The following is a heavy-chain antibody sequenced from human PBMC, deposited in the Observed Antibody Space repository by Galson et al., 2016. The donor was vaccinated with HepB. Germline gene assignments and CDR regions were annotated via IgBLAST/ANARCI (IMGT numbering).Heavy chain of an antibody. CDR1: GDSISSGGHY. D-gene: IGHD3-22*01. CDR2: IYYSGNT. CDR3: AKGSGGYYLHYFDY. Sequence: TLSLTCTVSGDSISSGGHYWTWIRQHPGKGLEWIGNIYYSGNTYYNPSLKSRITISVDTSKNQFSLQLNSVTAEDTAVYYCAKGSGGYYLHYFDYWGQGTLVTVSS. J-gene: IGHJ4*02. V-gene: IGHV4-31*03.